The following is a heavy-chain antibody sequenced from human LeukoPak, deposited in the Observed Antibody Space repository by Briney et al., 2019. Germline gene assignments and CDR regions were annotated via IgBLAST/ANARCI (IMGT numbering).Heavy chain of an antibody. V-gene: IGHV1-69*06. CDR1: GGTFSSYA. J-gene: IGHJ4*02. Sequence: SVKVSCKASGGTFSSYAISWVRQAPGQGLEWMGRIIPIFGTANYAQKFQGRVTITADKSTSTAYMELSSLRSEDTAAYYCARDQRCGGDCYVFDYWGQGTLVTVSS. CDR2: IIPIFGTA. CDR3: ARDQRCGGDCYVFDY. D-gene: IGHD2-21*02.